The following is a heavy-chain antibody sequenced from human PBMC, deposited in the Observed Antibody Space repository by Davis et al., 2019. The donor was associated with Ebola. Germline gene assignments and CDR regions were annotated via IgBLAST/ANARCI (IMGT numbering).Heavy chain of an antibody. Sequence: PGGSLRLSCAASGFTFSSYAMSWVRQAPGKGLEWVSAISGSGGSTYYADSVKGRFTISRDNAKNSLYLQMNSLRAEDTAVYYCARDLLELLNWFDPWGQGTLVTVSS. V-gene: IGHV3-23*01. D-gene: IGHD1-7*01. J-gene: IGHJ5*02. CDR2: ISGSGGST. CDR3: ARDLLELLNWFDP. CDR1: GFTFSSYA.